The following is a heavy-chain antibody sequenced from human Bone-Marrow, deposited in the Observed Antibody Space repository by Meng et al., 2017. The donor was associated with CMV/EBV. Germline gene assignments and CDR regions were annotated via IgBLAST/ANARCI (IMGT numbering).Heavy chain of an antibody. D-gene: IGHD3-3*01. Sequence: GESLKISCAASGFTFSSYSMNWVRQAPGKGLEWVSYISSSGSTIYYADSVKGRFTISRDNAKNSLYLQMNSLRAEDTAVYYCARTLDDFWSGYYPYYYYGMDVWGQGTTVTVSS. J-gene: IGHJ6*02. CDR3: ARTLDDFWSGYYPYYYYGMDV. CDR2: ISSSGSTI. V-gene: IGHV3-48*04. CDR1: GFTFSSYS.